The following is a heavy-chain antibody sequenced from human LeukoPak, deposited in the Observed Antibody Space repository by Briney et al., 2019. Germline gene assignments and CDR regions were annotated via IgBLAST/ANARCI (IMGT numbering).Heavy chain of an antibody. CDR1: GYTLTELS. J-gene: IGHJ5*02. CDR3: ATAFGGYSYGSLWFHP. D-gene: IGHD5-18*01. CDR2: FDPEDGET. Sequence: VASVKVSCKVSGYTLTELSMHWVRQAPGKGLEWMGGFDPEDGETIYAQKFQGRVTMTEDTSTDTAYMELSSLRSEDTAVYYCATAFGGYSYGSLWFHPWGQGTLVTVSS. V-gene: IGHV1-24*01.